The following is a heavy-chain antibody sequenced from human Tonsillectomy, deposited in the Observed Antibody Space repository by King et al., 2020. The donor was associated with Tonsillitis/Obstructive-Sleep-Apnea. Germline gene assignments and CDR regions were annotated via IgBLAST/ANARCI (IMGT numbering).Heavy chain of an antibody. V-gene: IGHV3-21*01. D-gene: IGHD2-21*01. CDR1: GFTFSGYT. CDR3: ARDLNGCGGDFCPFDS. J-gene: IGHJ4*02. Sequence: VQLVESGGGLVKPGGSLRLSCAASGFTFSGYTMNGVRQAPGKGLGGVSSISIGSSYIYYADSVKGRFTISRDNAKNSLYLQVNSLRAEDTAVYYCARDLNGCGGDFCPFDSWGQGTLVTVSS. CDR2: ISIGSSYI.